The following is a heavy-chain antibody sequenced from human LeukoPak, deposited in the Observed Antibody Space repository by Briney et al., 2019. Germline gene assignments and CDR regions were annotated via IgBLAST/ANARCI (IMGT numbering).Heavy chain of an antibody. CDR3: ARWQLERRLYYYYYYYMDV. Sequence: GGSXQISCKGSGSSFTSYWIGWVRQVPGKGLEGMGIIYPGDSDTRYSPSFQGQVTISADKSISTAYLQWSSLKASDTAMYYCARWQLERRLYYYYYYYMDVWGKGTTVTVSS. J-gene: IGHJ6*03. CDR2: IYPGDSDT. CDR1: GSSFTSYW. V-gene: IGHV5-51*01. D-gene: IGHD1-1*01.